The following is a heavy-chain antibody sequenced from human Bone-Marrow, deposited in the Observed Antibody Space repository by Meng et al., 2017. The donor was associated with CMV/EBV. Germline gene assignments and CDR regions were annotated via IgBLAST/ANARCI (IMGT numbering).Heavy chain of an antibody. Sequence: LSCADSGFTFSSYWMTWVRQAPGKGLVWVTRLNSDGSSTSYADSVKGRFTISRDNAKNTLYLQMNSLRAEDTAVYYCAREGGYGGFDPWGQGTLVTVSS. V-gene: IGHV3-74*01. CDR1: GFTFSSYW. D-gene: IGHD6-13*01. CDR3: AREGGYGGFDP. CDR2: LNSDGSST. J-gene: IGHJ5*02.